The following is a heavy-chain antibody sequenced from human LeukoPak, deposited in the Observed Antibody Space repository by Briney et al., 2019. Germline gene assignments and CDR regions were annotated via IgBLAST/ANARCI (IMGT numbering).Heavy chain of an antibody. CDR3: ARRGIAARTFDY. CDR1: GFTFSSYS. Sequence: GGSLRLSCAASGFTFSSYSMNWVRQAPGEGLEWVSSISSSSSYIYYADSVKGRFTISRDNAKNSLYLQMNSLRAEDTAVCYCARRGIAARTFDYWGQGTLVTVSS. CDR2: ISSSSSYI. D-gene: IGHD6-6*01. J-gene: IGHJ4*02. V-gene: IGHV3-21*01.